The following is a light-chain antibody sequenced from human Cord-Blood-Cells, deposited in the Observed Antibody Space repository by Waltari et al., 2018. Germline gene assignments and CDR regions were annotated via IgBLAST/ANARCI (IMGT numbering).Light chain of an antibody. CDR3: LQDYNYPVT. CDR2: AAS. J-gene: IGKJ3*01. V-gene: IGKV1-6*01. CDR1: QGIRND. Sequence: AIQMTQSTSPLSASVRDRVTITCRASQGIRNDLGWYQQKPGKAPKLLIYAASSLQSGVPSRFSGSGSGTDFTLTISSLQPEDFATYYCLQDYNYPVTFGPGTKVDIK.